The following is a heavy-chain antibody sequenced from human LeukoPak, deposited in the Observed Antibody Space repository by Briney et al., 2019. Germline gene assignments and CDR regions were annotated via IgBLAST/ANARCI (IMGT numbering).Heavy chain of an antibody. Sequence: ASETLSLTCTVSGGSISSYYWSWIRQPPGKGLEWIGYIYYSGSTYYNPSLKSRVTISVDTSKNQFSLKLSSVTAADTAVYYCASIRGATAIDPWGQGTLVTVSS. CDR3: ASIRGATAIDP. V-gene: IGHV4-59*12. CDR2: IYYSGST. D-gene: IGHD1-26*01. CDR1: GGSISSYY. J-gene: IGHJ5*02.